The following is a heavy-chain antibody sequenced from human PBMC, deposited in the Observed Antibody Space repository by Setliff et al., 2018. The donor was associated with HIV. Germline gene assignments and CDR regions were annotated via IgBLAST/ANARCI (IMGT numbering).Heavy chain of an antibody. CDR1: RYTFTRFE. J-gene: IGHJ6*03. CDR2: MKPDSGNT. D-gene: IGHD1-7*01. V-gene: IGHV1-8*01. Sequence: ASVKVSCKASRYTFTRFEINWVRQAPGQGLEWMGWMKPDSGNTGYAQKFQGRVTMTRNTSISTAYLELSNLRSEDTAVYYCVRGGAAYNRDYNEYYYMNVWGTGTTVTVSS. CDR3: VRGGAAYNRDYNEYYYMNV.